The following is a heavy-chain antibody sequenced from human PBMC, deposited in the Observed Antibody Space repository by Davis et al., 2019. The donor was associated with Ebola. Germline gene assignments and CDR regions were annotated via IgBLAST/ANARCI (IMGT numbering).Heavy chain of an antibody. J-gene: IGHJ4*02. D-gene: IGHD1-26*01. CDR3: ARDLSGDNILCPEY. V-gene: IGHV1-18*01. CDR2: ISAENGKT. CDR1: GYTFIIYG. Sequence: ASVKVSCKASGYTFIIYGVTWVRQAPGQGLEWLGWISAENGKTEYAQRLQGRVTMTTASSTSTAYMELRSLRSDDTAVYFCARDLSGDNILCPEYWGQGTLVTVSS.